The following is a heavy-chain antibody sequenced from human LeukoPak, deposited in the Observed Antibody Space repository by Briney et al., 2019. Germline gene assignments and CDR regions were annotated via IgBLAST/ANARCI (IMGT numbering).Heavy chain of an antibody. V-gene: IGHV4-61*02. J-gene: IGHJ4*02. CDR1: GDSISSGIHY. Sequence: SETLSLTCTVSGDSISSGIHYWSWIRQPAGKGLEWIGRIYTSGSTNYNPSLKSRVTMSVDTSKNQFSLKLSSVTAADTAVYYCARESSGSWSYWGQGTLVAVSS. CDR2: IYTSGST. D-gene: IGHD6-13*01. CDR3: ARESSGSWSY.